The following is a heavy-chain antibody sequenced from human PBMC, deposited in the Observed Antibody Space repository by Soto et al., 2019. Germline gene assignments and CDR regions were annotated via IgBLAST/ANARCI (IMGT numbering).Heavy chain of an antibody. CDR1: GGSISSSSYY. CDR2: IYYSGST. V-gene: IGHV4-39*01. J-gene: IGHJ4*02. CDR3: ACYRHGYNFRSL. D-gene: IGHD5-12*01. Sequence: PSETLSLTCTVSGGSISSSSYYWGWIRQPPGKGLEWIGSIYYSGSTYYNPSLKSRVTISVDTSKNQFSLKLSSVTAADTAVYYCACYRHGYNFRSLWDQGTLVTVSS.